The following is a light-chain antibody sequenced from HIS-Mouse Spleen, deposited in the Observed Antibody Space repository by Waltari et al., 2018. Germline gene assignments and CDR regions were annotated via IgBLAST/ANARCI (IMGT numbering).Light chain of an antibody. CDR2: EGS. CDR3: CSYAGSSTYWV. J-gene: IGLJ3*02. V-gene: IGLV2-23*01. Sequence: QSALTQPASVSGSPGQSITIPCTGTSSEVGGENIVSWYQQHPGKAPKPMIYEGSKRPSGVSNRFSGSKSGNTASLTISGLQAEDEADYYCCSYAGSSTYWVFGGGTKLTVL. CDR1: SSEVGGENI.